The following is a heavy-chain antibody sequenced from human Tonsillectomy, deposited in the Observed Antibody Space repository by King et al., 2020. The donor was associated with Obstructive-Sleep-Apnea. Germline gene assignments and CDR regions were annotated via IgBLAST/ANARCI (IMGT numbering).Heavy chain of an antibody. D-gene: IGHD5-24*01. CDR1: GGSFSGYY. Sequence: LQQWGAGLLKPSETLSLTCAVYGGSFSGYYWSWIRQPPGKGLEWIGEINHSGSTNYNPSLKSRVTISVDTSKNQFSRKLSSVTAADTAVYYCVPPGDGYNYAYWGQGTLVTVSS. CDR2: INHSGST. J-gene: IGHJ4*02. CDR3: VPPGDGYNYAY. V-gene: IGHV4-34*01.